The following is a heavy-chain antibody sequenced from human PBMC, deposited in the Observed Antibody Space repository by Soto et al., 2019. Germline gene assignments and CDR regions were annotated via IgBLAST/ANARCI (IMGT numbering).Heavy chain of an antibody. D-gene: IGHD3-10*01. CDR3: ARKFAPEFFDS. J-gene: IGHJ4*02. CDR1: GYTFSTYL. CDR2: IYPGDSDT. V-gene: IGHV5-51*03. Sequence: GESLKISCKGSGYTFSTYLIAWVGQMPGKGLEWMGIIYPGDSDTKYSPAFQGQVTISADRSINTAYLQWTSLEASDTAMYYCARKFAPEFFDSWGQGTLVTVSS.